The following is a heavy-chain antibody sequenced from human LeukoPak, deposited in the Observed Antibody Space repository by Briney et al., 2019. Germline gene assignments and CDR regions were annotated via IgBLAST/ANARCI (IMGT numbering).Heavy chain of an antibody. CDR1: GGTFSSYA. CDR2: IIPIFGTA. CDR3: ARDYQGVTVGFDP. D-gene: IGHD3-10*01. J-gene: IGHJ5*02. V-gene: IGHV1-69*06. Sequence: SVKVSCKASGGTFSSYAISWVRQAPGQGLEWMGGIIPIFGTANYAQKFQGRVTITADKYTSTAYMELSSLRSEDTAVYYCARDYQGVTVGFDPWGQGTLVTVSS.